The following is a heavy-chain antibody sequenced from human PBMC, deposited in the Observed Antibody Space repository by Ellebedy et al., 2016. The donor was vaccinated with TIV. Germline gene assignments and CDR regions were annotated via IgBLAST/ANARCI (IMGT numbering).Heavy chain of an antibody. CDR2: ISYDGSKK. Sequence: GGSLRLXCAASGFTFDTYTMHWVRQAPGKGLEWVAAISYDGSKKYYADSVKGRFTISRDNSRNTLYLQMNSLRAEDTALYYCARGYDAFDIWGQGTMVTVSS. CDR3: ARGYDAFDI. V-gene: IGHV3-30-3*01. J-gene: IGHJ3*02. CDR1: GFTFDTYT. D-gene: IGHD5-18*01.